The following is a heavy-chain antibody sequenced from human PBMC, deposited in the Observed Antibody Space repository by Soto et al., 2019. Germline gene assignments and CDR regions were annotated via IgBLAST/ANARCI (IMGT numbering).Heavy chain of an antibody. Sequence: QVQLVQSGAEVKKPGSSVKVSCKASGGTFSSYTISWVRQAPGQGLEWMGRIIPILGIANYAQKFQGRVTITADKSTSXXYMELSSLRSEDTAVYYCARGRVAAEDYYYYGMDVWGQGTTVTVSS. CDR2: IIPILGIA. CDR3: ARGRVAAEDYYYYGMDV. J-gene: IGHJ6*02. D-gene: IGHD6-13*01. V-gene: IGHV1-69*02. CDR1: GGTFSSYT.